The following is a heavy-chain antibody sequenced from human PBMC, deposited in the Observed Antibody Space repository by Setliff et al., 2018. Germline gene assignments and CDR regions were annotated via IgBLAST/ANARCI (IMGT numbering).Heavy chain of an antibody. CDR3: VREGLSFGPGCCPNWLDP. Sequence: GASVKVSCKASGYTFTDHYLYWVRQAPGQGLECMGRINPSNGGTNYAQKFQGRVTLTRDTSITTVYMELSTLTSDDTAVYYCVREGLSFGPGCCPNWLDPWGQGTLVTVSS. V-gene: IGHV1-2*06. CDR1: GYTFTDHY. CDR2: INPSNGGT. J-gene: IGHJ5*02. D-gene: IGHD3-3*01.